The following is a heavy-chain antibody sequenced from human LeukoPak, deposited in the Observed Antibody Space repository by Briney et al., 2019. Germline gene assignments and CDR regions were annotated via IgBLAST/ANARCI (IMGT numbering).Heavy chain of an antibody. CDR3: ASCIVGANWFDP. CDR1: GGSISYYY. V-gene: IGHV4-59*01. CDR2: IHNSGST. Sequence: SETLSLTCAVSGGSISYYYWNWIRQPPGKGLEWIGYIHNSGSTSYNSSLKSRVTISADMPKNQVSLKLTSVTAADTAVNYCASCIVGANWFDPWGQGILVTVSS. J-gene: IGHJ5*02. D-gene: IGHD1-26*01.